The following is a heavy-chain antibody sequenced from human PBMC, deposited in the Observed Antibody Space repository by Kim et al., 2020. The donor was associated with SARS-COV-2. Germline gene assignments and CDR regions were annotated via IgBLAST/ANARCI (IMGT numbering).Heavy chain of an antibody. J-gene: IGHJ6*02. V-gene: IGHV3-30*04. CDR3: ARSPAASNKMYYYGMDV. CDR1: GFTFTNYA. Sequence: GGSLRLSCAASGFTFTNYAMHWVRQAPGKGLEWLAVISYDGINKFYADSVRGRFTISRDNFKNTLYLEMNSLRAEDTAVYYCARSPAASNKMYYYGMDVWGQGTTVTVSS. D-gene: IGHD2-2*01. CDR2: ISYDGINK.